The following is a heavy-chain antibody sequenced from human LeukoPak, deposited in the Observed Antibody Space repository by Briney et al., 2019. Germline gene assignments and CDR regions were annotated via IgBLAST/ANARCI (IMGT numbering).Heavy chain of an antibody. CDR2: IYYSGST. J-gene: IGHJ3*02. CDR1: GGSISSYY. CDR3: ARSLIRSAFDI. D-gene: IGHD2-8*01. V-gene: IGHV4-59*01. Sequence: SETLSLTCTVSGGSISSYYWSWIRQPPGKGLEWIGYIYYSGSTNYNPSLKSRVTISVDTSKNQFSLKLSSVTAADTAVYYCARSLIRSAFDIWGQGTMVAVSS.